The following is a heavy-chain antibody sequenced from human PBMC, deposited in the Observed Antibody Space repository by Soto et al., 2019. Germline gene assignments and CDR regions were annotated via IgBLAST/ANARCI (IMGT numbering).Heavy chain of an antibody. CDR1: GGSISSYY. Sequence: SETLSLTCTVSGGSISSYYWSWIRQPPGKGLEWIGYIYYSGSTNYNPSLKSRVTISVDTSKNQFSLKLSSVTAADTAVYYCARLAVGYDFWTSDSYYYYGMDVWGQGTTVTVSS. J-gene: IGHJ6*02. D-gene: IGHD3-3*01. V-gene: IGHV4-59*01. CDR2: IYYSGST. CDR3: ARLAVGYDFWTSDSYYYYGMDV.